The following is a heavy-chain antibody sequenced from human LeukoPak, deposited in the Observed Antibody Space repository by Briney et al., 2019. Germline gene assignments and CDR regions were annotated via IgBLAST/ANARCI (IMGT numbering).Heavy chain of an antibody. J-gene: IGHJ2*01. CDR1: GGSFRDYY. Sequence: SETLSLTCAVYGGSFRDYYWSWIRQTPGEGLQWIGGIKYSGSTDYNPSLKSRVTMSIDTSKNQFSLKLTSVTTADTAMYYCARGILGQGYFDLWGRDTLVTVSS. D-gene: IGHD3/OR15-3a*01. V-gene: IGHV4-34*01. CDR3: ARGILGQGYFDL. CDR2: IKYSGST.